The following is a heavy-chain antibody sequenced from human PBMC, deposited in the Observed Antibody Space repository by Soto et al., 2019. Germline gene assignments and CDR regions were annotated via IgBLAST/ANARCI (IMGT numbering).Heavy chain of an antibody. CDR1: GGSFSGYY. CDR2: INHSGST. Sequence: SETLSLTCAVYGGSFSGYYWSWIRQPPGKGLEWIGEINHSGSTNYNPSLKSRVTISVDTSKNQFSLKLSSVTAADTAVYYCARERALGVVPAAMPIWFDPWGQGTLVTVSS. J-gene: IGHJ5*02. CDR3: ARERALGVVPAAMPIWFDP. V-gene: IGHV4-34*01. D-gene: IGHD2-2*01.